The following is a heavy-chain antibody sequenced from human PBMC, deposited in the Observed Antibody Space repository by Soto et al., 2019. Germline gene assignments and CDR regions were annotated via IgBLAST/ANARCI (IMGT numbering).Heavy chain of an antibody. CDR2: IYPGDSDT. J-gene: IGHJ3*02. Sequence: GESLKISCKGSGYSFTSYWIGWVRQMPGKGLEWMGIIYPGDSDTRYSPSFQGQVTISADKSISTAYLQWSSLKASDSTMYYCARQYSGYDDAFDIWGQGTMVTVSS. CDR3: ARQYSGYDDAFDI. V-gene: IGHV5-51*01. CDR1: GYSFTSYW. D-gene: IGHD5-12*01.